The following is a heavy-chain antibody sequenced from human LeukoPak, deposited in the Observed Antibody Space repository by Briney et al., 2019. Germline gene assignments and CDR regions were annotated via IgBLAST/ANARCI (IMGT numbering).Heavy chain of an antibody. J-gene: IGHJ6*03. CDR1: GYTFTSHY. CDR2: INPSGGST. CDR3: ARAGLSNFRYYYHMDV. D-gene: IGHD4-11*01. V-gene: IGHV1-46*01. Sequence: GASVKVSCKASGYTFTSHYIYWVRQAPGQGLEWMGVINPSGGSTNYAQKFQGKVSTTRDTSTSTVNMELSSLRSEDTAVYYCARAGLSNFRYYYHMDVWGKGTTVTVSS.